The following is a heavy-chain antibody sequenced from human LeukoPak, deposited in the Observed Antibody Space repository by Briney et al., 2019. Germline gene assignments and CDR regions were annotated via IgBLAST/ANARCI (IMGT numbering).Heavy chain of an antibody. Sequence: QSGGSLRLSCAASGFTLNSYWMHWVRQAPGKGLVWVSRINSDGSSTSYADSAKGRFTISRDNAKNTLYLQMNSLRAEDTAVYYCAREGQQPRGVRWFDPWGQGTLVTVSS. V-gene: IGHV3-74*01. CDR3: AREGQQPRGVRWFDP. CDR2: INSDGSST. CDR1: GFTLNSYW. J-gene: IGHJ5*02. D-gene: IGHD3-10*01.